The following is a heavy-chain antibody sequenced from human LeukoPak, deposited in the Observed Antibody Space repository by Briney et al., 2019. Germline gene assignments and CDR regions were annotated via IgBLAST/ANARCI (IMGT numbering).Heavy chain of an antibody. CDR3: ASGLSGHDSWNPFDY. CDR2: IIPIFGTA. Sequence: SVKVSCKASGGTFSSYAISWVRQAPGQGLEWMGGIIPIFGTANYAQKFQGRVTITADESTSTAYMELSSLRSEDTAVYYCASGLSGHDSWNPFDYWGQGTLVTVSS. V-gene: IGHV1-69*13. J-gene: IGHJ4*02. CDR1: GGTFSSYA. D-gene: IGHD5-12*01.